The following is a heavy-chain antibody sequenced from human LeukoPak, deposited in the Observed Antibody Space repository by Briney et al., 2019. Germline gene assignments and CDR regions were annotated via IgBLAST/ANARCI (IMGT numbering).Heavy chain of an antibody. CDR2: ISGSGGST. D-gene: IGHD2-2*02. Sequence: GGSLRLSCAASGFTFSSYAMSWVRQAPGKGLEWVSAISGSGGSTYYADSVKGQFTISRDNSKNTLYLQMNSLRAEDTAVYYCAKEGYCSSTSCYTGIDYWGQGTLVTVSS. CDR1: GFTFSSYA. V-gene: IGHV3-23*01. J-gene: IGHJ4*02. CDR3: AKEGYCSSTSCYTGIDY.